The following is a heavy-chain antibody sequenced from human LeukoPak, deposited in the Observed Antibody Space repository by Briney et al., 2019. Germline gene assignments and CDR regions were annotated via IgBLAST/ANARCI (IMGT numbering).Heavy chain of an antibody. CDR1: GGTFSSYA. Sequence: GASVKVSCKASGGTFSSYAISWVRQAPGQGLEWMGGIIPIFGTANYAQKFQGRVTITADKSTSTAYMELSSLRSEDTAVYYCARGASSSWYPTGLDWRPKLKWYFDLWGRGTLVTVSS. D-gene: IGHD6-13*01. CDR2: IIPIFGTA. J-gene: IGHJ2*01. CDR3: ARGASSSWYPTGLDWRPKLKWYFDL. V-gene: IGHV1-69*06.